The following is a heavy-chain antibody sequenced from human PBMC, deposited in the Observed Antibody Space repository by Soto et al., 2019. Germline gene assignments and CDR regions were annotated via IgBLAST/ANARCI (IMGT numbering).Heavy chain of an antibody. Sequence: SQTLSLTCAISGDSVSSNSAAWNWIRQSPSRGLEWLGRTYYRSKWYNDYAVSVKSRITINPDTSKNQFSLQLNSVTPEDTAVYYCARDLKNDYGDCINYCGRDVWGQGTTVTVSS. D-gene: IGHD4-17*01. V-gene: IGHV6-1*01. J-gene: IGHJ6*02. CDR2: TYYRSKWYN. CDR1: GDSVSSNSAA. CDR3: ARDLKNDYGDCINYCGRDV.